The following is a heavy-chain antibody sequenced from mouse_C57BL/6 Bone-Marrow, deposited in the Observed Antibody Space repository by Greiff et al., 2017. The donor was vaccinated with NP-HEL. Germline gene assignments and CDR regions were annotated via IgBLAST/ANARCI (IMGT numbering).Heavy chain of an antibody. CDR2: IRSKSNNYAT. J-gene: IGHJ3*01. CDR1: GFSFNTYA. V-gene: IGHV10-1*01. Sequence: EAKLMESGGGLVQPKGSLKLSCAASGFSFNTYAMNWVSQTPGKGLEWVGRIRSKSNNYATYYADSVKDRFTISRDDSESMLYLQMNNLKTEDTAMYDCVGRNGFAYWGQGTLVTVSA. CDR3: VGRNGFAY.